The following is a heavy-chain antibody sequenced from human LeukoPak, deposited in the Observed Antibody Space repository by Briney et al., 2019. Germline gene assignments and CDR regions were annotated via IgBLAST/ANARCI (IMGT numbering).Heavy chain of an antibody. J-gene: IGHJ5*02. CDR1: GFTFSSYS. Sequence: GGSLRLSCAASGFTFSSYSMNWVRQAPGKGLEWVANIKQDGSEKYYVDSVKGRFTISRDNAKNSLYLQMNSLRAEDTAVYYCXXXXVIPAYNWFDPWGQGTLVTVSS. V-gene: IGHV3-7*01. D-gene: IGHD3-22*01. CDR3: XXXXVIPAYNWFDP. CDR2: IKQDGSEK.